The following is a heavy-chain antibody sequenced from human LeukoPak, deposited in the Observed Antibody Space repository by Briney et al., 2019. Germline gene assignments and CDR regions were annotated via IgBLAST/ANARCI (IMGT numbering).Heavy chain of an antibody. J-gene: IGHJ6*02. D-gene: IGHD3-10*01. CDR3: ARGYGSGNYYYYGMDV. CDR2: INHSGST. V-gene: IGHV4-34*01. Sequence: PSETLSLTCAVYGGSFSGYYWSWIRQPPGKGLEWIGEINHSGSTNYNPSLKSRVTISVDTSKNQFSLKLSSVTAADTAVYYCARGYGSGNYYYYGMDVWGQGTTVTVSS. CDR1: GGSFSGYY.